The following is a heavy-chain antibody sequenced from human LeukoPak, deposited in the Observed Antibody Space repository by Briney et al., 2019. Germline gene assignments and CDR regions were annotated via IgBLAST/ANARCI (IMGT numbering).Heavy chain of an antibody. CDR2: INQDGSQDGSDK. D-gene: IGHD3-10*01. V-gene: IGHV3-7*01. CDR3: ATHPGDYWFGYLQL. Sequence: GGSLRLSCAASGFTFSRYWMSWLRQAPGKGLEWVAHINQDGSQDGSDKYYVDSVKGRFTVSRDNAKNSLSLQMNSLRAEDTAVYYCATHPGDYWFGYLQLWGQGTLVTVSS. J-gene: IGHJ4*02. CDR1: GFTFSRYW.